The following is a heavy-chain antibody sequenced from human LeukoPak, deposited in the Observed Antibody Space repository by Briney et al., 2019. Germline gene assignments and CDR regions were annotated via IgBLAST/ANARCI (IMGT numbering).Heavy chain of an antibody. J-gene: IGHJ6*03. D-gene: IGHD3-3*01. CDR3: AKDTWRSYDFWSGLKYGGYYMDV. V-gene: IGHV3-48*01. CDR1: GFTFSSYS. CDR2: ISSSSSTI. Sequence: GGSLRLSCAASGFTFSSYSMNWVRQAPGRGLEWVSYISSSSSTIYYADSVKGRFTISRDNAKNSLYLQMNSLRAEDTAVYYCAKDTWRSYDFWSGLKYGGYYMDVWGKGTTVTVSS.